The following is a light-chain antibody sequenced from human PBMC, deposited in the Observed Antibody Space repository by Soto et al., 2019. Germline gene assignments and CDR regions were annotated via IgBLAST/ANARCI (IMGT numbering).Light chain of an antibody. CDR3: QQRGDWPLYT. J-gene: IGKJ2*01. CDR1: QSVSDN. Sequence: EIMMTQSPATLSVSPGERGTLSCRASQSVSDNLAWYQQKPGQAPRLLIYGASTRATGIPARFSGSGSGTEFTLTISSLQSEDFAVYYCQQRGDWPLYTFGQGTKVEIK. CDR2: GAS. V-gene: IGKV3-15*01.